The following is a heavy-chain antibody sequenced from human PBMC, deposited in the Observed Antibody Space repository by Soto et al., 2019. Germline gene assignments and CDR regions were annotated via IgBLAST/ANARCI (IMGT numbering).Heavy chain of an antibody. Sequence: PSETLSLTCSVSGGSVSNYYWSRVRQPPGKRLEWIGYIYYTGTHDYNPSLRGRATISVDTSKDQFSLKLTSVTAADTAVYYCARDRDRHSSGLPPFDPWGQGILVTVSS. D-gene: IGHD3-22*01. J-gene: IGHJ5*02. V-gene: IGHV4-59*02. CDR2: IYYTGTH. CDR1: GGSVSNYY. CDR3: ARDRDRHSSGLPPFDP.